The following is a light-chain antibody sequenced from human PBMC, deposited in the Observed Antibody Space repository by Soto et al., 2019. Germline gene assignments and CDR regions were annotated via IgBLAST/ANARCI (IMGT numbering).Light chain of an antibody. Sequence: EIVMTQSPATLSVSPGERATISCRASQSVSSNLAWYQQKPGQAPRLLIYGASTRATGIPARFSGSRSGTEFTLTISSLQSEDFAVYYCQHYNNWPALTFGGGTKVEIK. V-gene: IGKV3-15*01. CDR3: QHYNNWPALT. CDR2: GAS. J-gene: IGKJ4*01. CDR1: QSVSSN.